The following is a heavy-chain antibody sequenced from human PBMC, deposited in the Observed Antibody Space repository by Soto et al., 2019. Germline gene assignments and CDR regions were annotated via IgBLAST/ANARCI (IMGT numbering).Heavy chain of an antibody. V-gene: IGHV3-30-3*01. CDR3: ARDEQWLVTYYYYGMDV. J-gene: IGHJ6*02. CDR2: ISYDGSNK. Sequence: GGSLRLSCAASGFTFSSYAMHWVRQAPGKGLEWVAVISYDGSNKYYADSVKGRFTISRDNSKNTLNLQMNSLRAEDTAVYYCARDEQWLVTYYYYGMDVWGQGTTVTVSS. D-gene: IGHD6-19*01. CDR1: GFTFSSYA.